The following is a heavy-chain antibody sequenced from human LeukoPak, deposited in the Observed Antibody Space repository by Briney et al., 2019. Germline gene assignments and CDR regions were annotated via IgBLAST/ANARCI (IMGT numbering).Heavy chain of an antibody. J-gene: IGHJ3*02. V-gene: IGHV4-61*08. CDR3: ARHAHDYGDYALYI. CDR2: IYYSGST. D-gene: IGHD4-17*01. CDR1: GGSISSGDYY. Sequence: NPSETLSLTCTVSGGSISSGDYYWSWIRQPPGKGLEWIGYIYYSGSTNYNPSLKSRVTISVDTSKNQFSLKLSSVTAADTAVYYCARHAHDYGDYALYIWGQGTMVTVSS.